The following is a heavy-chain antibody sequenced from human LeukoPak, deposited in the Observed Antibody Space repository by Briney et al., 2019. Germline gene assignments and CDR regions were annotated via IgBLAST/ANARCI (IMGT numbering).Heavy chain of an antibody. V-gene: IGHV4-61*02. CDR2: IYTSGST. J-gene: IGHJ3*02. CDR3: AGSQPRGLLWFGDDAFDI. CDR1: GGSISSGSYY. D-gene: IGHD3-10*01. Sequence: TLSLTCTVSGGSISSGSYYWSWIRQPAGKGLEWIGRIYTSGSTNYNPSLKNRVTISVDTSKNQFSLKLSSVTAADTAVYYCAGSQPRGLLWFGDDAFDIWGQGTMVTVSS.